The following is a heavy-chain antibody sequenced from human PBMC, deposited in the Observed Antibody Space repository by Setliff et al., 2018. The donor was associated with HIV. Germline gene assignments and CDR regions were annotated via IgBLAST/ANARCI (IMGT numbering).Heavy chain of an antibody. D-gene: IGHD1-26*01. J-gene: IGHJ4*02. CDR2: ISGGGSST. Sequence: GGSLRLSCATSGFIFSSYAMSWVRQAPGKGLEWVSSISGGGSSTYYADSVKGRFTISRDTSNNTVYLQMNTLRAEDTAVYYCVKDNGAGARYFDYWGQGTLVTVSS. CDR1: GFIFSSYA. V-gene: IGHV3-23*01. CDR3: VKDNGAGARYFDY.